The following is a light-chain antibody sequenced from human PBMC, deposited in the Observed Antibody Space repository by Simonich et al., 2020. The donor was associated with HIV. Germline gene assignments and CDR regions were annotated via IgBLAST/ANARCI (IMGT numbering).Light chain of an antibody. CDR1: QSVRSN. CDR3: QHYNNWPPYT. Sequence: EIVITKSPAPRSGSPGERATLACRAGQSVRSNLAWYQQKPGQAPRLLMYGASTRATGIPARFSGSGSGTEFTLTISSMQSEDFAVYYCQHYNNWPPYTFGQGTKLEI. CDR2: GAS. J-gene: IGKJ2*01. V-gene: IGKV3-15*01.